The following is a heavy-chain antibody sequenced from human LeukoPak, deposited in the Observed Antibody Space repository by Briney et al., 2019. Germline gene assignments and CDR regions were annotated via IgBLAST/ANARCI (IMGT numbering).Heavy chain of an antibody. CDR1: GFTFSNFW. CDR3: ARYFDNTPYSWRRFDY. V-gene: IGHV3-7*01. D-gene: IGHD2-15*01. CDR2: IRQDGGDK. J-gene: IGHJ4*02. Sequence: PGGSLRLSCAASGFTFSNFWMTWVRQAPGKGPEWLATIRQDGGDKWYVDSVKGRFTISRDNAKNSLYLQMNSLRAEDTAVYYCARYFDNTPYSWRRFDYWGQGALVTVSS.